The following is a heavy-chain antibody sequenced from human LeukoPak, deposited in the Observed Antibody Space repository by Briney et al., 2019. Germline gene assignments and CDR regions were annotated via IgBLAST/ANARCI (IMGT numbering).Heavy chain of an antibody. J-gene: IGHJ4*02. CDR2: ISYDGSNK. V-gene: IGHV3-30-3*01. CDR1: GFTFSSYA. CDR3: AREEQWLVLGFDY. Sequence: GGSLRLSCAASGFTFSSYAMHWVRQAPGKGLEWVSVISYDGSNKYYADSVKGRFTISRDNSKNTLYLQMNSLRAEDTAVYYCAREEQWLVLGFDYWGQGTLVTVSS. D-gene: IGHD6-19*01.